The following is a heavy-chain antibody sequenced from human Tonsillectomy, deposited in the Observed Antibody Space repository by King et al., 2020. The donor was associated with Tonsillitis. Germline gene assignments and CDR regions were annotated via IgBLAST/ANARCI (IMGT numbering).Heavy chain of an antibody. Sequence: LQLQESGPGLVKPSETLSLTCTVSGGSISTNNYYWGWIRQPPGKGLEWIGSIYYSGNTYYNPSLKSRVTISVDTSKNQVSLKLSSVTAADTAVYYCARHLGDRYSYGAGGGWYFDLWGRGTLVTVSS. CDR2: IYYSGNT. J-gene: IGHJ2*01. V-gene: IGHV4-39*01. CDR1: GGSISTNNYY. CDR3: ARHLGDRYSYGAGGGWYFDL. D-gene: IGHD5-18*01.